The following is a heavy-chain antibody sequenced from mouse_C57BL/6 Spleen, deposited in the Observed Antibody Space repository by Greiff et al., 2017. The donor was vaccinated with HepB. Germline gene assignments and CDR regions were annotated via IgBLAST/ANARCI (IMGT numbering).Heavy chain of an antibody. J-gene: IGHJ1*03. Sequence: QVQLQQSGAELVKPGASVKISCKASGFAFSSYWMNWVKQRPGKGLEWIGQIYPGDGDTNYNGKFKGKATLTADKSSSTAYMQLSSLASGDSAVLFCARDYYGSSHWYFDVWGTGTTVTVSS. CDR1: GFAFSSYW. CDR2: IYPGDGDT. D-gene: IGHD1-1*01. V-gene: IGHV1-80*01. CDR3: ARDYYGSSHWYFDV.